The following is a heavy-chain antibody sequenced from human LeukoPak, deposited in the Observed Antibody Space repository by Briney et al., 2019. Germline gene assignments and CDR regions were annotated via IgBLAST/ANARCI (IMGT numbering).Heavy chain of an antibody. CDR2: INPSDSST. V-gene: IGHV1-46*01. D-gene: IGHD1-26*01. CDR3: ARGREGGFDY. J-gene: IGHJ4*02. Sequence: ASVKVSCKASGYTFTNYYLHWVRQAPGQGLEWMGIINPSDSSTTYAQKFQGGVTMTRDMSTSTLYMGLTSLISEDTAVYYCARGREGGFDYWGQGTLVTVSS. CDR1: GYTFTNYY.